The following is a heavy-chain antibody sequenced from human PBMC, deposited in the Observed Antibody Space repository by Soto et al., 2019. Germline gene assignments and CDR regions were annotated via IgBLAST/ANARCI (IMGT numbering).Heavy chain of an antibody. CDR1: GFTFSSYG. J-gene: IGHJ3*02. CDR2: ISYDGSNK. CDR3: VRQGEAWDT. V-gene: IGHV3-30*03. Sequence: QVQLVESGGGVVQPGRSLRLSCAASGFTFSSYGMHWVRQAPGKGLEWGAVISYDGSNKYYADSVKGRFTISRDNSKNTRYRQMNSLRAEDRAGYYWVRQGEAWDTGGQGTRATVSS. D-gene: IGHD3-16*01.